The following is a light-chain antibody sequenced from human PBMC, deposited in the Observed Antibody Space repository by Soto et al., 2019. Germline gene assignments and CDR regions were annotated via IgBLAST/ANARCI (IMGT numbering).Light chain of an antibody. CDR2: EGS. J-gene: IGLJ3*02. CDR3: CSYAGSSTGV. Sequence: QSALTQPASVSGSPGQSITISCTGTSSDVGSYNLVSWYQQHPGKAPKLMIYEGSNRPSGVSDRFSGSNSGNTASLTISGLQAEDEADYYCCSYAGSSTGVFGGGTKLTVL. CDR1: SSDVGSYNL. V-gene: IGLV2-23*01.